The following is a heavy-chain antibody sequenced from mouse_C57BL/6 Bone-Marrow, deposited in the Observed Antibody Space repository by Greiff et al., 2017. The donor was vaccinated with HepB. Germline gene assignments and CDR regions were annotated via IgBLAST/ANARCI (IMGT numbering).Heavy chain of an antibody. CDR2: ISYDGSN. D-gene: IGHD4-1*01. CDR1: GYSITCGYY. Sequence: VKLQESGPGLVKPSQSLSLTCSVTGYSITCGYYWNWIRQCPGKKLERMGYISYDGSNNYNPSLKNRISITRDTSKNQFFLKLNSVTTEGTAAYYCAREEGLTGTDFDYWDQGTTLTVSS. J-gene: IGHJ2*01. V-gene: IGHV3-6*01. CDR3: AREEGLTGTDFDY.